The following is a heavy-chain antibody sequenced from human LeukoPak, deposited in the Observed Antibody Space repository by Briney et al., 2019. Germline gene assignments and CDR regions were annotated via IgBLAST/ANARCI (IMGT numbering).Heavy chain of an antibody. V-gene: IGHV2-5*02. J-gene: IGHJ4*02. D-gene: IGHD2-15*01. CDR1: GFSITTNGVG. Sequence: SGPTLVNPTQTLPLTCTVTGFSITTNGVGVGWTRQAPGKALEWLAIIFWDGNRRYNSSLRSRLTITSDNSKNQVALTMTNMDPVDTATYFCAHSLRRPSCSGGNCYYFDYWGQGTLVTVSS. CDR2: IFWDGNR. CDR3: AHSLRRPSCSGGNCYYFDY.